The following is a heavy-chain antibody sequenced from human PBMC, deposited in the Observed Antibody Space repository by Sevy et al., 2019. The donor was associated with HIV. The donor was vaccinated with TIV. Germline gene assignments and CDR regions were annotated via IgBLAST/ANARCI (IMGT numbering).Heavy chain of an antibody. CDR3: TTKAPIAAVSTDY. D-gene: IGHD6-13*01. V-gene: IGHV3-15*07. CDR2: IKSKTDGETT. Sequence: GESLKISCVASGFTFTNAWMDWVRQAPGKGLEWVGRIKSKTDGETTAYAAPVKGRFSISRDDSKNTLYLQMNSLKTEDTAVYYCTTKAPIAAVSTDYWGQGTLVTVSS. CDR1: GFTFTNAW. J-gene: IGHJ4*02.